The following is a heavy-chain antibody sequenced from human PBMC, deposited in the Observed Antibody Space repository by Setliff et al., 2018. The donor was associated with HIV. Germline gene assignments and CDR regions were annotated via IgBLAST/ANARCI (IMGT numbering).Heavy chain of an antibody. J-gene: IGHJ4*03. V-gene: IGHV5-51*01. CDR3: TKGGGLNFRYHDWFVKI. Sequence: KVSCKDSGDKFPNYYLGWVRQMPGKGLEWIGVIYVSDSDIRYSPSFQGQVTISADKSINPAYLQLNSLRASDTAIYYCTKGGGLNFRYHDWFVKIWGQGTLVTVSS. CDR2: IYVSDSDI. CDR1: GDKFPNYY. D-gene: IGHD3-9*01.